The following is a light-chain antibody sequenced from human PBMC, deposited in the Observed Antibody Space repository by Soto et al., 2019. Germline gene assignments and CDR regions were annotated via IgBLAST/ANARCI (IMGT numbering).Light chain of an antibody. CDR2: SNN. CDR3: AAWDDSLNGPV. V-gene: IGLV1-44*01. Sequence: QSVLTQPPSASGAPGQRVTISCSASSSSIGSNVVNWFQQLPGTAPKLLIYSNNYRPSGVPDRFSGSKSGTSASLAISGLQSEDEADYYCAAWDDSLNGPVFGGGTKLTVL. CDR1: SSSIGSNV. J-gene: IGLJ3*02.